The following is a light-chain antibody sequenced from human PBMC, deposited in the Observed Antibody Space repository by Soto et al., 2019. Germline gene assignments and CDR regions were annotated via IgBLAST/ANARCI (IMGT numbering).Light chain of an antibody. V-gene: IGKV3-20*01. CDR3: QQYGSSPRT. J-gene: IGKJ1*01. Sequence: EIVLTQSPGTLSLSPGERATLSCRASQSVSSSYLAWYQQKPGQAPRLLIYDASSRATGIPDRFSVSGSGPDFTLPISRLEPEDFAVYYCQQYGSSPRTFGQGTKVEIK. CDR2: DAS. CDR1: QSVSSSY.